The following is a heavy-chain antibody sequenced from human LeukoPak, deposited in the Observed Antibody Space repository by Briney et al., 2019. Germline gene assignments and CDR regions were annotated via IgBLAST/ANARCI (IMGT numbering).Heavy chain of an antibody. V-gene: IGHV3-66*01. CDR1: GFTVSSNY. Sequence: PGGSLRLSCAASGFTVSSNYMSWVRQAPGKGLEWVSVIYSGGGTFYADSVKGRFTISRDNAKNSLYLQMNSLRAEDTAVYYCARGGDNYGQTYDYWGQGTLVTVSS. J-gene: IGHJ4*02. D-gene: IGHD5-18*01. CDR3: ARGGDNYGQTYDY. CDR2: IYSGGGT.